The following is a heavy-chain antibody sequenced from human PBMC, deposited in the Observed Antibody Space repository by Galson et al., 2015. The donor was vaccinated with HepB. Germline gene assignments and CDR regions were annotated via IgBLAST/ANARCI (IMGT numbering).Heavy chain of an antibody. CDR2: ISGSGGST. CDR3: AKLPSIYVWGSYQFDP. Sequence: SLRLSCAASGFTFSSYAVSWVRQAPGKGLEWVSAISGSGGSTYYADSVKGRFTISRDNSKNTLYLQMNSLRAEDTAVYYCAKLPSIYVWGSYQFDPWGQGTLVTVSS. V-gene: IGHV3-23*01. D-gene: IGHD3-16*01. CDR1: GFTFSSYA. J-gene: IGHJ5*02.